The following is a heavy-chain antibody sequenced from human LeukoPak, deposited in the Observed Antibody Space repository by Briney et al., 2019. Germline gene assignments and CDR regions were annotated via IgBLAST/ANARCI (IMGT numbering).Heavy chain of an antibody. V-gene: IGHV3-49*04. Sequence: GRSLRLSCTVSGFTFGDYAMSWVRQAPGKGLEWVGSIRRKVYGGTTEYAASVKGTFTISRDDSKSIAYLQMNSLKTEDTAVYYCVRTGGSSSGRYFDYWGQGTLVTVSS. J-gene: IGHJ4*02. CDR2: IRRKVYGGTT. CDR3: VRTGGSSSGRYFDY. CDR1: GFTFGDYA. D-gene: IGHD6-6*01.